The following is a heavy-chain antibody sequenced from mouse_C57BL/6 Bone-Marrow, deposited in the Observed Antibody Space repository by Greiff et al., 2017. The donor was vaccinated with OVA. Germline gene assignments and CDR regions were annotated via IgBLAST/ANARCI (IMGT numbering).Heavy chain of an antibody. CDR2: ISNGGGST. J-gene: IGHJ4*01. CDR3: ARSMDY. V-gene: IGHV5-12*01. Sequence: DVQLQESGGGLVQPGGSLKLSCAASGFTFSDYYMYWVRQTPEKRLEWVAYISNGGGSTYYPDTVKGRFTISRDNAKNTLYLQMSRLKSEDTAMYYCARSMDYWGQGTSVTVSS. CDR1: GFTFSDYY.